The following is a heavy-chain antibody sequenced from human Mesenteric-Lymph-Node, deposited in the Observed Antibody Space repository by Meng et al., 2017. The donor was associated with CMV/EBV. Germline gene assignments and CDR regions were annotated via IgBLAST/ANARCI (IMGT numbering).Heavy chain of an antibody. CDR2: IYYSGST. V-gene: IGHV4-39*07. CDR1: GGSISSSSYY. J-gene: IGHJ6*02. Sequence: SETLSLTCTVSGGSISSSSYYWGWIRQPPGKGLEWIGSIYYSGSTYNKSSLKSRVTISVDTSKNQFSLKLSSVTAADTAVYYCARVSFYCSSTSCEYGMDVWGQGTAVTVSS. CDR3: ARVSFYCSSTSCEYGMDV. D-gene: IGHD2-2*01.